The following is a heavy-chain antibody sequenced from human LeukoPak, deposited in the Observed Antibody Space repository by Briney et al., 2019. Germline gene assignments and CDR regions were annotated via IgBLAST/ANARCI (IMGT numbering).Heavy chain of an antibody. D-gene: IGHD5-18*01. J-gene: IGHJ4*02. CDR1: GYTFTGYY. CDR3: AMLAPSGYSYGGDY. V-gene: IGHV1-2*02. Sequence: ASVKVSYKASGYTFTGYYMHWVRQAPGQGLEWMGWINPNSGGTNYAQKFQGRVTMTRDTSISTAYMELSRLRSDDTAVYYCAMLAPSGYSYGGDYWGQGTLVTVSS. CDR2: INPNSGGT.